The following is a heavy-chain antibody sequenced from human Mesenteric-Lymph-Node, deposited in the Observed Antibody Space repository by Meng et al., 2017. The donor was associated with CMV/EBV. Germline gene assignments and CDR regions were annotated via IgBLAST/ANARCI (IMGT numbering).Heavy chain of an antibody. J-gene: IGHJ4*02. CDR3: VKDLIEPEV. D-gene: IGHD1-14*01. Sequence: GGSLRLSCAASGFTFSNYWMNWVRQAPGKGLEWVACIRYSGRDTYYADSVKGRFTISRDKSKNMVYLEMNSLRIEDTAVYYCVKDLIEPEVWGQGTLVTVSS. CDR2: IRYSGRDT. V-gene: IGHV3-30*02. CDR1: GFTFSNYW.